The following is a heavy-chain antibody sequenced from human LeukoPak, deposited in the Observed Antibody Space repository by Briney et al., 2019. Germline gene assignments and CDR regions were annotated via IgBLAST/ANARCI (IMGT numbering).Heavy chain of an antibody. D-gene: IGHD6-19*01. CDR3: ARGAVAYYYFDY. Sequence: PSETLSLTCTVSGASVSSYYWSWIRQPPAKGLEWIGNIFYSGSTNYNPSLKSRVTISVDTSKNQFSLKLSSVTAADTAVYYCARGAVAYYYFDYWGQGTLVTVSS. CDR2: IFYSGST. CDR1: GASVSSYY. V-gene: IGHV4-59*02. J-gene: IGHJ4*02.